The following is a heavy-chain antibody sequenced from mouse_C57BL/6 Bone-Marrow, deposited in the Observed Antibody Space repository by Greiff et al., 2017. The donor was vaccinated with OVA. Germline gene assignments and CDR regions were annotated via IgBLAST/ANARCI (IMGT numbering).Heavy chain of an antibody. CDR2: ISDGGSYT. Sequence: EVKLVESGGGLVKPGGSLKLSCAASGFTFSSYAMSWVRQTPEKRLEWVATISDGGSYTYYPDNVKGRFTISRDNAKNNLYLQMSHLKSEDTSMYYCARVSYYRWYFDVWGTGTTVTVSS. CDR3: ARVSYYRWYFDV. CDR1: GFTFSSYA. J-gene: IGHJ1*03. V-gene: IGHV5-4*03. D-gene: IGHD1-1*01.